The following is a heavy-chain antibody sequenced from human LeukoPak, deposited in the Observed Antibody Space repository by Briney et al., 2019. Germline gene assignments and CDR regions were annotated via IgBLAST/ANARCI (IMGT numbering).Heavy chain of an antibody. CDR2: IYYSGST. D-gene: IGHD4-17*01. CDR1: GGSISSYY. J-gene: IGHJ4*02. V-gene: IGHV4-59*01. CDR3: ARAGYGDLDY. Sequence: SETLSLTCTVSGGSISSYYWSWIRQPPGKGLEWIGYIYYSGSTNYNPSLKSRVTISVDTSKNQFSLKLSSVTAADTAVYYCARAGYGDLDYWGQGTLVTVSS.